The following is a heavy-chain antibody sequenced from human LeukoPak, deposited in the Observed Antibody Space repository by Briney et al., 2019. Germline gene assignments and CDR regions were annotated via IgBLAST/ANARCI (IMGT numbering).Heavy chain of an antibody. D-gene: IGHD6-13*01. V-gene: IGHV1-46*01. CDR2: INPSGGST. J-gene: IGHJ1*01. CDR1: GCTFTSYD. CDR3: ARGGSSWYRGSFQH. Sequence: ASVKVSCKASGCTFTSYDMHWVRQAPGQGLEWMGIINPSGGSTSYAQIFQGRVTMTRDTSTSTVYMGLSSLRSEDTAVYYCARGGSSWYRGSFQHWGQGTLVTVSS.